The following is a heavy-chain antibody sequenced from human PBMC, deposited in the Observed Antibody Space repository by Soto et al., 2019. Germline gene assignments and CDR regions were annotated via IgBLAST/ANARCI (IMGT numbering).Heavy chain of an antibody. D-gene: IGHD3-22*01. CDR2: INHSGSS. J-gene: IGHJ4*02. Sequence: QVQLQQWGAGLLKPSETLSLTCAVYGGSFSGYYWSWIRQPPGKGLERIGEINHSGSSNYNPSLKSRVTISVDTSMNQFSLKLSSVTAADTAVYYCARDYYDSSGRPTIDYWGQGTLVTVSS. CDR3: ARDYYDSSGRPTIDY. V-gene: IGHV4-34*01. CDR1: GGSFSGYY.